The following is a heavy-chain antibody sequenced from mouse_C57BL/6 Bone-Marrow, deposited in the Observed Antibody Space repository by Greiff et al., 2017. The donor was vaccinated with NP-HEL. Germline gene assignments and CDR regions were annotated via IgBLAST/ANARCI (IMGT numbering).Heavy chain of an antibody. CDR1: GYSITSGYY. CDR2: ISYDGSN. J-gene: IGHJ1*03. V-gene: IGHV3-6*01. Sequence: VQLKESGPGLVKPSQSLSLTCSVTGYSITSGYYWNWIRQFPGNKLEWMGYISYDGSNNYNPSLKNRISITRDTSKNQFFLKLNSVTTEDTATYYCARDNYGSRYWYFDVWGTGTTVTVSS. D-gene: IGHD1-1*01. CDR3: ARDNYGSRYWYFDV.